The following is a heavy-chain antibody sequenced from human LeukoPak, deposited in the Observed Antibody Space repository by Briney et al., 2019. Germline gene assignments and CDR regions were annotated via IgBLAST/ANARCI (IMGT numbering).Heavy chain of an antibody. J-gene: IGHJ4*02. D-gene: IGHD6-19*01. CDR1: GSSISNYY. CDR3: AGAAEYSSGWYLFDY. V-gene: IGHV4-4*07. Sequence: SETLSLTCTVSGSSISNYYWTWIRQPAGKGLEWIGRIYTSGGTNYNPSLKTRVTMSVDTSKNQVSLKLSSVTAADTAMYYCAGAAEYSSGWYLFDYWGQGILVTVSA. CDR2: IYTSGGT.